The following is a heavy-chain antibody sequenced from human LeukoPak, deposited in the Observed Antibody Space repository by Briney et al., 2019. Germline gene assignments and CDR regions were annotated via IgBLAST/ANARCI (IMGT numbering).Heavy chain of an antibody. D-gene: IGHD6-13*01. CDR1: GGSFSGYY. CDR2: INHSGST. CDR3: ARGHEAAAGQYYFDY. Sequence: PSETLSLTCAVYGGSFSGYYWSWIRQPPGKGLEWIGEINHSGSTNYNPSLKSRVTISVDTSKNQFSLKLSSVTAADTAVYYCARGHEAAAGQYYFDYWGQGTLVTVSS. V-gene: IGHV4-34*01. J-gene: IGHJ4*02.